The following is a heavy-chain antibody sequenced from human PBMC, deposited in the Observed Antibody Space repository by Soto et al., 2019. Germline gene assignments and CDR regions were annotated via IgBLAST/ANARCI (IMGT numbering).Heavy chain of an antibody. D-gene: IGHD2-21*01. J-gene: IGHJ3*02. CDR3: ARRVMSAFDI. CDR1: GGSISSYY. CDR2: IYYSGST. V-gene: IGHV4-59*01. Sequence: SETLSLTCTVSGGSISSYYWSWIRQPPGKGLEWIGYIYYSGSTNYNPSLKSRVTISVDTSKNQFSLKLSSVTAADTAVYYCARRVMSAFDIWGQGTMVTVSS.